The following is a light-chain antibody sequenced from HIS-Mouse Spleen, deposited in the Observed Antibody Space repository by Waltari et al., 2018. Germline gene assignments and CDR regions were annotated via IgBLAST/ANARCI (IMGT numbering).Light chain of an antibody. CDR2: RNN. Sequence: QSVLTQPPSASGTPGQRVTISCSGSSSNIGSNYVYWYQQLPGTAPKLLTYRNNQRPSGVPDRFSGSKSGTSASLAISGLRSEDEADDYCAAWDDSLSGWVFGGGTKLTVL. V-gene: IGLV1-47*01. CDR3: AAWDDSLSGWV. CDR1: SSNIGSNY. J-gene: IGLJ3*02.